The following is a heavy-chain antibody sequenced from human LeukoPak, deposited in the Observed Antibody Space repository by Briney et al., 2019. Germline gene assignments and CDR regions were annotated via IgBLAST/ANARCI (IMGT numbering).Heavy chain of an antibody. D-gene: IGHD3-10*01. J-gene: IGHJ4*02. CDR1: GYSFTSYW. Sequence: GESLKISCKGSGYSFTSYWIGWVRQMPGKGLEWMGIIYPGDSDTRYSPSFQGQVTISADKSISTAYLQWSSLKASDTAMYYCARQAYYYGSGSYYLDYWGQGTLVTVSS. CDR3: ARQAYYYGSGSYYLDY. CDR2: IYPGDSDT. V-gene: IGHV5-51*01.